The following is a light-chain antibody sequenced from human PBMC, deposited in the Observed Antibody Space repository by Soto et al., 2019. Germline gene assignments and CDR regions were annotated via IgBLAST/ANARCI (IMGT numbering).Light chain of an antibody. V-gene: IGKV3-20*01. CDR1: QTVPGNY. CDR3: HQYTSPPWT. Sequence: PGERATLSCRASQTVPGNYLAWLQHKPGQAPRLLIYGASRRATGIPDRFSVSGSGTDFTLTIARLEPEDFAVYYSHQYTSPPWTIGQGNKVETK. J-gene: IGKJ1*01. CDR2: GAS.